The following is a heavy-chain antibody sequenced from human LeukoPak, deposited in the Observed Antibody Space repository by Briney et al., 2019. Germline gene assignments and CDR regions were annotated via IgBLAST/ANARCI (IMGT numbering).Heavy chain of an antibody. CDR3: AIESYNWFDP. Sequence: ASVEVSCKASGGTFSSYTISWVRQAPGQGREWMGRIIPILGIANYAQKFQGRVTITADKSTSTAYMELSSLRSEDTAVYYCAIESYNWFDPWGQGTLVTVSS. J-gene: IGHJ5*02. CDR1: GGTFSSYT. V-gene: IGHV1-69*04. CDR2: IIPILGIA.